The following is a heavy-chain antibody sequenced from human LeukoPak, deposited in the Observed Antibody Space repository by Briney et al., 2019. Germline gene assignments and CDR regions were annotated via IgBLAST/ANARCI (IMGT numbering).Heavy chain of an antibody. CDR2: ISGSGGST. D-gene: IGHD2-21*02. J-gene: IGHJ4*02. CDR3: AKDRAYCGGDCYSSFDY. V-gene: IGHV3-23*01. CDR1: EFTFSSYA. Sequence: PPGGSLRLSCAASEFTFSSYAMSWVRQAPGKGLEWVSAISGSGGSTYYADSVKGRFTTSRDNSKNTLYLQMNSLRAEDTAVYYCAKDRAYCGGDCYSSFDYWGQGTLVTVSS.